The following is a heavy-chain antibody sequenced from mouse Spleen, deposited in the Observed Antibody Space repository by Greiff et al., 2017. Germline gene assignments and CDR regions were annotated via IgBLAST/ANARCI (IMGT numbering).Heavy chain of an antibody. CDR1: GYTFTSYG. J-gene: IGHJ1*01. Sequence: VKLVESGAELARPGASVKLSCKASGYTFTSYGISWVKQRTGQGLEWIGEIYPRSGNTYYNEKFKDKATLTADKSSSTVYMELSRLTSEDSAVYFCARHEEDGYGYFDVWGAGTTVTVSS. D-gene: IGHD2-3*01. V-gene: IGHV1-81*01. CDR2: IYPRSGNT. CDR3: ARHEEDGYGYFDV.